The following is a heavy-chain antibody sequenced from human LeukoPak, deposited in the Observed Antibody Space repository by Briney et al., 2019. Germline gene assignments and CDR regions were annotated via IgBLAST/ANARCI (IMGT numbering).Heavy chain of an antibody. CDR2: ISGSDDSL. J-gene: IGHJ3*02. CDR3: AREPGYSGYDRAFDI. CDR1: GFTFTTYG. V-gene: IGHV3-23*01. D-gene: IGHD5-12*01. Sequence: GGSLRLSCAASGFTFTTYGMSWVRQAPGKGLEWVSSISGSDDSLYYIDSVKGRFTISRDNAKNTVHLQMNSLRAEDTAVYYCAREPGYSGYDRAFDIWGQGTMVTVSS.